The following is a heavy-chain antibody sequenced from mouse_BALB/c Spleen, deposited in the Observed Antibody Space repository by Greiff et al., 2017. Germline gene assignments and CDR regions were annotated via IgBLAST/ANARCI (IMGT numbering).Heavy chain of an antibody. J-gene: IGHJ2*01. CDR2: ISYDGSN. Sequence: ESGPGLVKPSQSLSLTCSVTGYSITSGYYWNWIRQFPGNKLEWMGYISYDGSNNYNPSLKNRISITRDTSKNQFFLKLNSVTTEDTATYYCASKGYYRSYWGQGTTLTVSS. CDR3: ASKGYYRSY. V-gene: IGHV3-6*02. CDR1: GYSITSGYY. D-gene: IGHD2-14*01.